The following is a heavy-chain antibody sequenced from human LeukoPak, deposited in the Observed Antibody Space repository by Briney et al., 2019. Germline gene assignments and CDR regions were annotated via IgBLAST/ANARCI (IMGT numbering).Heavy chain of an antibody. Sequence: PSETLSLTCTVSGYSISSGYYWGWIRQPPGKGLEWIGSIYHSGSTYYNPSLKSRVTISVDTSKNQFSLKLSSVTAADTAVYYCARLITIFGVAATQFDYWGQGTLVTVSS. J-gene: IGHJ4*02. CDR3: ARLITIFGVAATQFDY. D-gene: IGHD3-3*01. V-gene: IGHV4-38-2*02. CDR2: IYHSGST. CDR1: GYSISSGYY.